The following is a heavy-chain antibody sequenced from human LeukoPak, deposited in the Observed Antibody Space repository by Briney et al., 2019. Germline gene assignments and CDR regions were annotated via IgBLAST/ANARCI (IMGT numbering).Heavy chain of an antibody. V-gene: IGHV3-53*01. Sequence: GGSPRLSCAASGFTVSSNYMSWVRQAPGKGLEWVSVIYSGGSTYYADSVKGRFTISRDNSKNTLYLQMNSLRGEDTAVYYCAKDRAGYYGSGSYFDYWGQGTLVTVSS. CDR2: IYSGGST. D-gene: IGHD3-10*01. CDR3: AKDRAGYYGSGSYFDY. J-gene: IGHJ4*02. CDR1: GFTVSSNY.